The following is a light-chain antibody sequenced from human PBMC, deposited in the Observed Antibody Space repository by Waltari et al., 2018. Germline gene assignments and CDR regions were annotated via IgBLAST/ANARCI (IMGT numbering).Light chain of an antibody. CDR1: SSDVGAYDY. CDR3: SSYTSSSTLV. CDR2: DVS. J-gene: IGLJ1*01. V-gene: IGLV2-14*03. Sequence: QSILTQPPSVSGAPGQSVTISCTGTSSDVGAYDYVPWYQQHPGKAPKLMIYDVSNRPSGVSNRFSGSKSGNTASLTISGVQAEDEADYYCSSYTSSSTLVFGTGTKVTVL.